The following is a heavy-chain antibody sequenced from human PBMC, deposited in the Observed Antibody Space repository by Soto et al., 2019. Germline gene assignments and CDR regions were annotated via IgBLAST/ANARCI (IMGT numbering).Heavy chain of an antibody. V-gene: IGHV3-30*18. J-gene: IGHJ5*02. CDR2: ISNDGNNK. CDR3: AKDGFCRASYCFPHHFAP. CDR1: GFTFSHYA. D-gene: IGHD2-21*02. Sequence: PGGSLRLSCAAFGFTFSHYAMHWVRQAPGKGLEWVAFISNDGNNKYYADSVRGRFTISRDSSKNTLYMQMNSLRAEDTAVYYCAKDGFCRASYCFPHHFAPWGQGTLVTVSS.